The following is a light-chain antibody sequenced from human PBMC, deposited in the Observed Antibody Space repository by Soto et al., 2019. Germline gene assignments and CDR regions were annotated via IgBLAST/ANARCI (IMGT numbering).Light chain of an antibody. J-gene: IGKJ1*01. V-gene: IGKV3-20*01. CDR3: QHYVTSLTT. CDR2: GAS. CDR1: QFVSSR. Sequence: DIVVTQSPATLSASPGERVTLSCRASQFVSSRLAWYQRRPGQVPRLLIFGASIRVKGIPDRFIGSGSGTDFTLTISRLEPEDFAVYYCQHYVTSLTTFGQGTKVEVK.